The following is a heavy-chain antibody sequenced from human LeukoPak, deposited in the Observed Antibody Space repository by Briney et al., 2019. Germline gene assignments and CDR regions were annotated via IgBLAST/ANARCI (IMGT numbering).Heavy chain of an antibody. J-gene: IGHJ4*02. D-gene: IGHD2-2*01. CDR1: GYTLTELS. Sequence: VASVKVSCKVSGYTLTELSMHWVRQAPGKGLEWMGGFDPEDGETIYAQKFQGRVTMTEDTSTDTAYMELSSLRSEDTAVYYCATAPRYCSRTSCYDPQFDYWGQGTLVTVSS. V-gene: IGHV1-24*01. CDR2: FDPEDGET. CDR3: ATAPRYCSRTSCYDPQFDY.